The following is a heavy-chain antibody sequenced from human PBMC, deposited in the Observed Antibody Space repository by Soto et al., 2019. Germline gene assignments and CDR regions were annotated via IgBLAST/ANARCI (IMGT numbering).Heavy chain of an antibody. Sequence: EVQLVESGGGLIQPGGSLRLSCAASGFTVSTNYMNWVRQSPEKGLEWVSVLYNTGTTYYADSVNGRFTISRDDSSITRYLPMKSLRAEDTAVYYCARDRLKNGYLSWNFDLRGRGTLVTVSS. J-gene: IGHJ2*01. CDR3: ARDRLKNGYLSWNFDL. D-gene: IGHD5-18*01. CDR2: LYNTGTT. V-gene: IGHV3-53*01. CDR1: GFTVSTNY.